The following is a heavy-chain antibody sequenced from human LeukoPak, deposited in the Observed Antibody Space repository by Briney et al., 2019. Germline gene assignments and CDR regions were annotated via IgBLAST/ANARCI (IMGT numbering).Heavy chain of an antibody. J-gene: IGHJ4*02. Sequence: GGSLRLSCAASGFTFSNCAMAWVRQAPGKGLEWVSAISGNGGRTYSADSVQGRFTISRDNSKNTVYLQMDNLRAEDSAMYYCAKAHSISWPYAFDSWGQGTLVTVSS. CDR2: ISGNGGRT. CDR1: GFTFSNCA. CDR3: AKAHSISWPYAFDS. V-gene: IGHV3-23*01. D-gene: IGHD6-13*01.